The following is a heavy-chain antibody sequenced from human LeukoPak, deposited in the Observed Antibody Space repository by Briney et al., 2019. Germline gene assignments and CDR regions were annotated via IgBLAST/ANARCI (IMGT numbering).Heavy chain of an antibody. CDR3: ARPQTYYYGSGSYLAY. CDR2: IYISGST. Sequence: SETLSLTCSVSGVSISDYYWTWFRQPAGKGLEWIGRIYISGSTNYNPSLKSRVTISVDTSKNQFSLKLSSVTAADTAVYYCARPQTYYYGSGSYLAYWGQGTLVTVSS. J-gene: IGHJ4*02. V-gene: IGHV4-4*07. D-gene: IGHD3-10*01. CDR1: GVSISDYY.